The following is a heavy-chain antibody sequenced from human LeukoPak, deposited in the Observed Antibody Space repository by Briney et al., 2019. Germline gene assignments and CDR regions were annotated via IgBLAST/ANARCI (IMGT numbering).Heavy chain of an antibody. D-gene: IGHD3-22*01. V-gene: IGHV3-66*02. CDR3: ASPRGGYYDSSGLDAFDI. Sequence: GGSLRLSCAASGFTVSSNYMRWVRQAPGKGLEWVSVIYSGGSTYYADSVKGRITISRDNSKNTLYLQMNSLRAEDTAVYYCASPRGGYYDSSGLDAFDIWGQGTMVTVSS. J-gene: IGHJ3*02. CDR2: IYSGGST. CDR1: GFTVSSNY.